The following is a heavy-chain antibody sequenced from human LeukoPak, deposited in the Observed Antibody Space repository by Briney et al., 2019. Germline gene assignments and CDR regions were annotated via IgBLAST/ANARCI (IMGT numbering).Heavy chain of an antibody. CDR1: GGSISSGGYY. CDR2: IYYSGST. D-gene: IGHD3-10*01. V-gene: IGHV4-31*03. Sequence: SETLSLTCTVSGGSISSGGYYWSWIRQHPGKGLEWIGYIYYSGSTYYNPSLKSRVTISVDTSKNQFSLKLSSATAADTALYYCASNYYGSGTYRYWGQGTLVTASS. J-gene: IGHJ4*02. CDR3: ASNYYGSGTYRY.